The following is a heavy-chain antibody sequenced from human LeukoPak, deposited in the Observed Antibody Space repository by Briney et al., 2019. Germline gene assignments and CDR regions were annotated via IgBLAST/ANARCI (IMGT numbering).Heavy chain of an antibody. Sequence: SEALSLTCAVYGGSFSGYYWSWIRQPPGKGLELIGEINHSGSTNFNPSLKSRVTISVDTSKNQFSLELSSVTAADTAVYYCARGLTSGGSYLVDYWGQGTLVTVSS. CDR3: ARGLTSGGSYLVDY. D-gene: IGHD1-26*01. CDR1: GGSFSGYY. CDR2: INHSGST. J-gene: IGHJ4*02. V-gene: IGHV4-34*01.